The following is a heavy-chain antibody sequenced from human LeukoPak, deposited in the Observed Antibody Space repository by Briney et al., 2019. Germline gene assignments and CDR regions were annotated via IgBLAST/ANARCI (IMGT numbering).Heavy chain of an antibody. J-gene: IGHJ4*02. CDR1: GFTFSSDS. V-gene: IGHV3-48*02. D-gene: IGHD1-1*01. Sequence: GGSLRLCCAASGFTFSSDSMNSVRQAPGKGLEWISHISSSSSTTSYADSVKGRVSISRDKVKESLYLQMNSLRDEDTAIYYCARGGQLGGQGTLVTVSS. CDR2: ISSSSSTT. CDR3: ARGGQL.